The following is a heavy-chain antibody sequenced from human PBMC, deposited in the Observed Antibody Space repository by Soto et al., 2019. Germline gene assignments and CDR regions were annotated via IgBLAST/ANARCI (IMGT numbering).Heavy chain of an antibody. V-gene: IGHV4-34*01. CDR1: GGSFSGYY. CDR2: INHSGST. Sequence: SETLSLTCAVYGGSFSGYYWSWIRQPPGKGLEWIGEINHSGSTNYNPSLKSRVTISVDTSKNQFSLKLSSVTAADTAVYYCERGTSLLRFLEWLPYYYGMDVWGQGTTVT. CDR3: ERGTSLLRFLEWLPYYYGMDV. D-gene: IGHD3-3*01. J-gene: IGHJ6*02.